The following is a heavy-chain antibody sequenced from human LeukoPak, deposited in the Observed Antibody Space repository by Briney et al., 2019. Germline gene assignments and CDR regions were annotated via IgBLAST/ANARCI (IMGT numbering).Heavy chain of an antibody. CDR2: INHSGST. Sequence: SETLSLTCAVYGGSFSGYYWSWIRQPPGKGLEWIGEINHSGSTNYNPSLKSRVTISGDTSKNQFSLKLSSVTAADTAVYYCARYREVGATVDYWGQGTLVTVSS. V-gene: IGHV4-34*01. J-gene: IGHJ4*02. CDR3: ARYREVGATVDY. D-gene: IGHD1-26*01. CDR1: GGSFSGYY.